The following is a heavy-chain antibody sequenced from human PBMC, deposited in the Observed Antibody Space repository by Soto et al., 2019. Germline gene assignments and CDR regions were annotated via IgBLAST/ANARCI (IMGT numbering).Heavy chain of an antibody. J-gene: IGHJ6*02. D-gene: IGHD3-10*01. CDR1: GYTFTSYY. CDR2: INPSGGST. CDR3: AREKFSTMVRGGLYYYGMDV. V-gene: IGHV1-46*01. Sequence: ASVKVSCKASGYTFTSYYMHWVRQAPGQGLEWMGIINPSGGSTSYAQKFQGRVTMTRDTSTSTVYMELSSLRSEDTAVYYCAREKFSTMVRGGLYYYGMDVWGQGTTVTVSS.